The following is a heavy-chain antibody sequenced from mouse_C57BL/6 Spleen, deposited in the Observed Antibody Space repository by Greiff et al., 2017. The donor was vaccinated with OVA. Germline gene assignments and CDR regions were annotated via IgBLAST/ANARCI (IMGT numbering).Heavy chain of an antibody. CDR1: GFTFSDYG. D-gene: IGHD1-2*01. Sequence: DVMLVESGGGLVKPGGSLKLSCAASGFTFSDYGMHWVRQAPEKGLEWVAYISSGSSTIYYADTVKGRFTISRDNAKNTLFLQMTSLRSEDTAMYYCARDHYEGYFDVWGTGTTVTVSS. J-gene: IGHJ1*03. V-gene: IGHV5-17*01. CDR2: ISSGSSTI. CDR3: ARDHYEGYFDV.